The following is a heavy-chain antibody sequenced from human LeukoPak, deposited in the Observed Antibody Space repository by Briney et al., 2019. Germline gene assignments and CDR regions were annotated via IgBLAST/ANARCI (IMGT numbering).Heavy chain of an antibody. D-gene: IGHD6-13*01. CDR2: INPNFGNT. Sequence: GASVKVSCRASGYTFTGYYMHWVRQAPGQGLEWMGWINPNFGNTNYSQKFQGRVTMTRDTSISTAYIELSRLRSDDTAVYYCARAHCLGAAGYYFDYWGQGTLVTVSS. J-gene: IGHJ4*02. CDR3: ARAHCLGAAGYYFDY. V-gene: IGHV1-2*02. CDR1: GYTFTGYY.